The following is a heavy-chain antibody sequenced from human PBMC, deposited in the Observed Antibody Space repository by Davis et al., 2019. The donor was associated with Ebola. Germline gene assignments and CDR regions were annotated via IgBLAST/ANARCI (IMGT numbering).Heavy chain of an antibody. CDR2: IYSGGST. V-gene: IGHV3-53*04. J-gene: IGHJ6*02. Sequence: GGSLRLSCAASGFTVSSNYMSWVRQAPGKGLEWVSVIYSGGSTYYADSVKGRFTISRHNSKNTLYLQMNSLRAEDTAVYYCARGQGRYYYYGMDVWGQGTTVTVSS. CDR1: GFTVSSNY. CDR3: ARGQGRYYYYGMDV.